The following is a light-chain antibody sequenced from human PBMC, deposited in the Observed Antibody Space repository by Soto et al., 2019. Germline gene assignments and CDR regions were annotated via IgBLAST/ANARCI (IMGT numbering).Light chain of an antibody. CDR2: DAS. Sequence: EIVLTQSPATLSLSPGESATLSCVASQSVDSSYLAWYQQKPGLAPRLLIYDASSRATGIPDRFSGSGSGTDFTLTISRLEPEDFAVYYCQQYGSWPITFGQGTRLEIK. J-gene: IGKJ5*01. CDR3: QQYGSWPIT. CDR1: QSVDSSY. V-gene: IGKV3D-20*01.